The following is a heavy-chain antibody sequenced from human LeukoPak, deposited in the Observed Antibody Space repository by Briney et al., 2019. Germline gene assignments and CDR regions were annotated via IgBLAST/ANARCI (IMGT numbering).Heavy chain of an antibody. CDR2: INHSGST. J-gene: IGHJ3*02. Sequence: SGTLSLTCAVYGGSFSGYYWNWIRQPPGKGLEWIGEINHSGSTNYNPSLKSRATISVDTSKNQFSLKLSSVTAADTAVYYCARGPNNYGDYYRLGAFDIWGQGTMVTVSS. CDR3: ARGPNNYGDYYRLGAFDI. D-gene: IGHD4-17*01. V-gene: IGHV4-34*01. CDR1: GGSFSGYY.